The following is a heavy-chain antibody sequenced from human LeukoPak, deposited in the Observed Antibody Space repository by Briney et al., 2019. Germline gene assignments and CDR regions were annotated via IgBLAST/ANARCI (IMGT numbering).Heavy chain of an antibody. Sequence: SETLSLTCTVSGGSISNYYWSWIRQPPGKGLEWIGFIYYSGTTHYNPSLKSRVTMSVATSNNQFSLRLSSVTAADTAIYYCARHSGASPHYFDYWGQGALVTVSS. J-gene: IGHJ4*02. V-gene: IGHV4-59*08. CDR1: GGSISNYY. CDR3: ARHSGASPHYFDY. CDR2: IYYSGTT. D-gene: IGHD1-26*01.